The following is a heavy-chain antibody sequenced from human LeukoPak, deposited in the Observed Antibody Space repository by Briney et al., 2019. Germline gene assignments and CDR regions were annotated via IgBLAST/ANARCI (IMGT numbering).Heavy chain of an antibody. V-gene: IGHV3-74*01. CDR1: GFTFSSYW. CDR3: ARVRSGGTYYDY. J-gene: IGHJ4*02. D-gene: IGHD2-15*01. Sequence: GGSLRLSCAASGFTFSSYWMHWVRQAPGKGLVWVSRINSDGSTTSYADSVKGRFTISRDNVENTLYLQMNSLRAEDTAVYHCARVRSGGTYYDYWGQGTLVTVSS. CDR2: INSDGSTT.